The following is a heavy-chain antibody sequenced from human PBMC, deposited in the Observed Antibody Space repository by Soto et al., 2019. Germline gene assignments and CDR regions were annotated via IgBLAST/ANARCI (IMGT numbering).Heavy chain of an antibody. Sequence: GGSLRLSCAASGFAFDDYVMRWVRQPPGRGLEWVSGITWNGGTIRYVDSVKGRFTISRDNAENSLYLQMNSLRPEDTAVYYCAKGGSAALIAPSGRDNWFDPWGQGTQVTVSS. CDR2: ITWNGGTI. J-gene: IGHJ5*02. V-gene: IGHV3-9*01. CDR1: GFAFDDYV. CDR3: AKGGSAALIAPSGRDNWFDP. D-gene: IGHD6-13*01.